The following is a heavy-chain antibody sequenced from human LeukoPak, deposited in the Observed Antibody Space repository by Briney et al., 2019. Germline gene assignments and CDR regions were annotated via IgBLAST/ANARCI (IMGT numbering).Heavy chain of an antibody. J-gene: IGHJ4*02. CDR3: ARDRGWYRADY. CDR1: GISFSSHW. CDR2: INKDGSQK. V-gene: IGHV3-7*04. D-gene: IGHD6-19*01. Sequence: GGSLRLSCAASGISFSSHWMTWVRQAPGEGLEWVANINKDGSQKKYVDSVKGRFTISRDNAKNSLCLQMSSLRAEDTAVYYCARDRGWYRADYWGQGTLVTVSS.